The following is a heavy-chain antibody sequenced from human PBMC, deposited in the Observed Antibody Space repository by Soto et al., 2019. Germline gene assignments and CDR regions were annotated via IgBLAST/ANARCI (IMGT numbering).Heavy chain of an antibody. J-gene: IGHJ5*02. Sequence: QLQLQESGPGLVKPSETLSLTCSVSGGSISSSSYFWGWIRQPPGKGLEWIGSIYYRGSTYYNPPLKSRVTGAVATSKTQFSRKLSSVTAADTAVYYCARHPSDFWFDPWGQGTLVTVSS. D-gene: IGHD2-21*02. CDR2: IYYRGST. CDR1: GGSISSSSYF. V-gene: IGHV4-39*01. CDR3: ARHPSDFWFDP.